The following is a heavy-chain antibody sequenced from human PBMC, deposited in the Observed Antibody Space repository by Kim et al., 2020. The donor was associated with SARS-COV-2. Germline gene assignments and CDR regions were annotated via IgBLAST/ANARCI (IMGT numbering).Heavy chain of an antibody. CDR3: ATDSTSWAATYYFDY. CDR1: GYTLTELS. J-gene: IGHJ4*02. CDR2: FDPEDGET. Sequence: ASVKVSCKVSGYTLTELSMHWVRQAPGKGLDWMGGFDPEDGETIYAQKFQGRVTMTEDTSTDTAYMELSSLRSEDTAVYYCATDSTSWAATYYFDYWGQGTLVTVSS. D-gene: IGHD2-2*01. V-gene: IGHV1-24*01.